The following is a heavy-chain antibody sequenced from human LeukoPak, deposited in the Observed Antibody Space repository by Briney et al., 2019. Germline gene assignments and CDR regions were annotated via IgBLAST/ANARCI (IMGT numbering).Heavy chain of an antibody. D-gene: IGHD2-15*01. J-gene: IGHJ4*02. CDR3: ARVYCSGDSCYSDY. CDR2: ISSSGRSI. Sequence: GGSLRLSCAVSEFTSSSYSMNWVRQAPGKGLEWVSYISSSGRSIYYADSVKGRFTISRDNAKNSLYLQTNSLRDEGTAVYYCARVYCSGDSCYSDYWGQGTLVTVSS. CDR1: EFTSSSYS. V-gene: IGHV3-48*02.